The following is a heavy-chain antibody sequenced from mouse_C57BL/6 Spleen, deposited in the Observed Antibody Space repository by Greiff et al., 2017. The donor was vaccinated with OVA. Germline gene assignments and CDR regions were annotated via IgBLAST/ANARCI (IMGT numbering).Heavy chain of an antibody. CDR3: AREGYDYDAGFDY. V-gene: IGHV1-54*01. J-gene: IGHJ2*01. CDR2: INPGSGGT. CDR1: GYAFTNYL. D-gene: IGHD2-4*01. Sequence: VKLMESGAELVRPGTSVKVSCKASGYAFTNYLIEWVKQRPGQGLEWIGVINPGSGGTNYNEKFKGKATLTADKSSSTAYMQLSSLTSEDSAVYFCAREGYDYDAGFDYWGQGTTLTVSS.